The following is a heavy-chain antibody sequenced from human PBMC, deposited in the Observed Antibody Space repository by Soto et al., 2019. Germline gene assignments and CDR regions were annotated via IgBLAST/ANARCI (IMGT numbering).Heavy chain of an antibody. V-gene: IGHV1-18*01. J-gene: IGHJ4*02. CDR1: GYTFTSYG. CDR2: ISPSSGVT. CDR3: QGEMWTRTRPQNFFDY. Sequence: QVQLVQSEGEVRQPGASVKVSCRASGYTFTSYGIIWVRQAPGQGLEWMGYISPSSGVTRYAQNLQGRVTLTTDTXXXXXLXXPXXXSSEHPAVYYCQGEMWTRTRPQNFFDYWGLGALVTVSS. D-gene: IGHD2-21*01.